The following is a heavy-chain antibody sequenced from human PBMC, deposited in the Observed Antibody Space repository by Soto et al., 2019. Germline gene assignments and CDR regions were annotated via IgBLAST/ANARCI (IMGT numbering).Heavy chain of an antibody. V-gene: IGHV1-24*01. J-gene: IGHJ6*02. Sequence: GASVKVYCKXSGYTLTELSMHRVRNAPGKGLEWMGGFDPEDGETIYAQKFQGRVTMTEDTSTDTAYMELSSLRSEDTAVYYCATSLLFYDSSGYYLPQYYYGMDVWGQGTTVTVSS. D-gene: IGHD3-22*01. CDR3: ATSLLFYDSSGYYLPQYYYGMDV. CDR2: FDPEDGET. CDR1: GYTLTELS.